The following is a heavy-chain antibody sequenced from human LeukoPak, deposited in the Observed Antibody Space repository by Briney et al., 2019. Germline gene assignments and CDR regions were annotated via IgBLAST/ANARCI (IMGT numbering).Heavy chain of an antibody. CDR1: GGSISSYY. D-gene: IGHD2/OR15-2a*01. CDR2: IYYSGST. J-gene: IGHJ3*02. CDR3: ARAVYEVRPHDAFDI. Sequence: SETLSLTCTVSGGSISSYYWSWIRQPPGKGLEWIGYIYYSGSTNYNPSLKSRVTISVDTSKNQFSLKLSSVTAADAAVYYCARAVYEVRPHDAFDIWGQGTMVTVSS. V-gene: IGHV4-59*08.